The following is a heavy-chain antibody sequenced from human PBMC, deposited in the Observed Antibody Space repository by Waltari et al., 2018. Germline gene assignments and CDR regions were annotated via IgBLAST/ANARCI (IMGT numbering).Heavy chain of an antibody. CDR3: ASNIVVVPALSWGGMDV. V-gene: IGHV1-69*01. CDR2: IIPIFGTA. CDR1: GGTFSSYA. D-gene: IGHD2-2*01. Sequence: QVQLVQSGAEVKKPGSSVKVSCKASGGTFSSYAISWVRQAPGQGLEWMGGIIPIFGTANYAQKFQGRVTITADESTSTAYMELSSLRSEDTAVYYCASNIVVVPALSWGGMDVWGQGTTVTVSS. J-gene: IGHJ6*02.